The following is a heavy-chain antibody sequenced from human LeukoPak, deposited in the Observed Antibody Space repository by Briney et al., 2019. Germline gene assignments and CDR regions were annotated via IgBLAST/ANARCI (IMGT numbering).Heavy chain of an antibody. CDR3: ARTKTWYSSDAFDI. V-gene: IGHV4-34*01. J-gene: IGHJ3*02. CDR1: GGSFSGYY. D-gene: IGHD6-13*01. CDR2: INHSGST. Sequence: SETLSLTCAVYGGSFSGYYWSWIRQPPGKGLEWIGKINHSGSTNYNPSLKSRATISVDTSKNQFSLKLSSVTAADTAVYYCARTKTWYSSDAFDIWGQGTMVTVSS.